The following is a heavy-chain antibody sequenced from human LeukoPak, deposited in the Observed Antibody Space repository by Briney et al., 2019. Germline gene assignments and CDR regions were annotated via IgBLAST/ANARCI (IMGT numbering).Heavy chain of an antibody. CDR1: GFTFDDYA. CDR2: ISWNSGSI. J-gene: IGHJ4*02. Sequence: QPGRSLRLSCAASGFTFDDYAMHWVRQAPGKGLEWVSGISWNSGSIGYADSVKGRFTISRDNAKNSLYLQMNSLRAEDTALYHCAKGISHYGSGSTHFDYWGQGTLVTVSS. CDR3: AKGISHYGSGSTHFDY. V-gene: IGHV3-9*01. D-gene: IGHD3-10*01.